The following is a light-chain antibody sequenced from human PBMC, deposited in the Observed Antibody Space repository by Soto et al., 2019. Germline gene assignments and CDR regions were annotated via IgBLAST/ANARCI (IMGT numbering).Light chain of an antibody. CDR2: DAS. J-gene: IGKJ4*01. CDR1: QSVTSF. V-gene: IGKV3-11*01. Sequence: EIVLTQSPGTLSLSPGERATLSCRASQSVTSFLAWYQQKPGQAPRLLIYDASKRATGIPARFSGSGSGTDFTLTISSLEPEDIAVYYCQQRTNWPLTFGGGTKVEIK. CDR3: QQRTNWPLT.